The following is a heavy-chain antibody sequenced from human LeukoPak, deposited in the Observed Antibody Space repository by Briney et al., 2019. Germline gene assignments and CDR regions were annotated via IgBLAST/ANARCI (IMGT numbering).Heavy chain of an antibody. CDR2: ISYDGSNK. CDR3: AKGGGYDYVAFDI. D-gene: IGHD5-12*01. V-gene: IGHV3-30*04. CDR1: GFTFSSYA. J-gene: IGHJ3*02. Sequence: PGGSLRLSCAASGFTFSSYAMHWVRQAPGKGLEWVAVISYDGSNKYYADSVKGRFTISRDNSKNTLYLQMNSLRAEDTAVYYCAKGGGYDYVAFDIWGQGTMVTVSS.